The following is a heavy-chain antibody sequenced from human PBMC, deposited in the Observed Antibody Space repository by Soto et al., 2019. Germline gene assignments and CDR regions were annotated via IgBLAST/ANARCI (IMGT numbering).Heavy chain of an antibody. CDR2: ISYDGRAK. J-gene: IGHJ4*02. V-gene: IGHV3-30*03. Sequence: QVQLVESGGGVVQPGRYLRLSCAASGFTFSSYGMNWVRQAPGKGLEWVALISYDGRAKYYADSVKGRFTSSRDNSKHTLYLQMNSLRVEDTAVYYCGAGQYFSDYWGQGTLVTVSS. D-gene: IGHD6-25*01. CDR1: GFTFSSYG. CDR3: GAGQYFSDY.